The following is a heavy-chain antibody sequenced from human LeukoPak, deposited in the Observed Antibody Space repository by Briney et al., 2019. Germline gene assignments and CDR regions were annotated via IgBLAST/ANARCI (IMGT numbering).Heavy chain of an antibody. J-gene: IGHJ4*02. CDR2: IKQDGSEK. Sequence: GGSLRLSCAASGFTFSSYWMGWVRQAPGKGLEWVANIKQDGSEKYYVDSVKGRFTISRDNAKNSLYLQMNSLRAEDTAVYYCARYSNYEFLNFDYWGQGTLVTVSS. CDR3: ARYSNYEFLNFDY. D-gene: IGHD4-11*01. CDR1: GFTFSSYW. V-gene: IGHV3-7*01.